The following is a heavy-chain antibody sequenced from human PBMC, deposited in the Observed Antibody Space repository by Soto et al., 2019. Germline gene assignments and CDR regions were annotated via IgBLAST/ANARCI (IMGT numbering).Heavy chain of an antibody. Sequence: TSETLSLTCTVSGGSLSSGSFFWGWIRQPPGKGLEWIGHIYFSGTSSYSPSLKSRVTMLVDTSKNNFSLRLTSVTAADTAVYYCARGGFGMIPFDYWGQGTLVTVSS. D-gene: IGHD3-16*01. CDR1: GGSLSSGSFF. V-gene: IGHV4-39*02. J-gene: IGHJ4*02. CDR3: ARGGFGMIPFDY. CDR2: IYFSGTS.